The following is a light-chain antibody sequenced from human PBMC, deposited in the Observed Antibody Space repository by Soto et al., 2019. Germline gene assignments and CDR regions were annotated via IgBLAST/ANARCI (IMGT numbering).Light chain of an antibody. CDR1: SRDVGRYNL. V-gene: IGLV2-23*01. CDR3: CSYAGSSTFV. Sequence: QSALTQPASVSGSPGQSITISCTGTSRDVGRYNLVSWYQQHPGKAPNLMIYERSKRPSGVSNRFSGSKSGNTASLTISGLQAEDEPHYYCCSYAGSSTFVFGTGTRSPS. CDR2: ERS. J-gene: IGLJ1*01.